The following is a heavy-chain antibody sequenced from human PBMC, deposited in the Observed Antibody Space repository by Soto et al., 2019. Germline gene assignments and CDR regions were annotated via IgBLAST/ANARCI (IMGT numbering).Heavy chain of an antibody. CDR3: ARVGRTGTVKHRNFDY. D-gene: IGHD1-7*01. CDR2: INHSGST. Sequence: SETLSLTCAVYGGSFSGYYWSWIRQPPGKGLEWIGEINHSGSTNYNPSLKSRVTISVDTSKNQFSLKLSSVTAADTAVYYCARVGRTGTVKHRNFDYWGQGTLVTVSS. V-gene: IGHV4-34*01. CDR1: GGSFSGYY. J-gene: IGHJ4*02.